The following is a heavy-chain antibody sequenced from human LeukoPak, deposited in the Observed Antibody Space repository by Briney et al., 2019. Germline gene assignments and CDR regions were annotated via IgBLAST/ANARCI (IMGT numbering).Heavy chain of an antibody. Sequence: SETLSLTCTVSGGSISSYYWSWIRQPPGKGLEWIGYIYYSGSTNYNPSLKSRVTISVDTSKNQFSLKLSSVTAADTAVYYCARSQSTGWYNGGLDVWGQGTLVTVSS. D-gene: IGHD6-19*01. V-gene: IGHV4-59*08. J-gene: IGHJ4*02. CDR1: GGSISSYY. CDR2: IYYSGST. CDR3: ARSQSTGWYNGGLDV.